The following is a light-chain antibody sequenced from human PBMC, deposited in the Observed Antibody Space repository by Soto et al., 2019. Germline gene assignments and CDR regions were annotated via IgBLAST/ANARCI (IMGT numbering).Light chain of an antibody. V-gene: IGKV3-20*01. J-gene: IGKJ1*01. Sequence: EIVLTQSPGTLSLSPGERATLSCRASQSVSSSYLAWYQQKPGQAPRLLIYGASSRATGSPDRFSGSGSGTDLALTISRLEPEDFAVYYCQQYGSSQTFGQGTKVEIK. CDR1: QSVSSSY. CDR2: GAS. CDR3: QQYGSSQT.